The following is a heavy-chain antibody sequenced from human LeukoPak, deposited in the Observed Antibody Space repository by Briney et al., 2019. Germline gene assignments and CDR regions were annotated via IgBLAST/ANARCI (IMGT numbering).Heavy chain of an antibody. D-gene: IGHD3-10*01. V-gene: IGHV3-30*01. J-gene: IGHJ4*02. CDR2: ISSGGTYE. Sequence: KTGGSLRLSCAASGFTFSNYARHWVRQAPGKGLEWVSLISSGGTYEYYADSVKGRFTISRDNSKNTLYLQLNSLRAEDTAVYYCARDSTYYYDSGSSGPHYFDNWGQGTLVTVSS. CDR1: GFTFSNYA. CDR3: ARDSTYYYDSGSSGPHYFDN.